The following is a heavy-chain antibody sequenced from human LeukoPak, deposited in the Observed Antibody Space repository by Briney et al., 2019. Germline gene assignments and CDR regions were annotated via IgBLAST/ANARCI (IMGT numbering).Heavy chain of an antibody. D-gene: IGHD6-13*01. CDR2: IYYSGST. V-gene: IGHV4-30-4*02. CDR3: ARSIGIAAAGSRYYFDY. J-gene: IGHJ4*02. Sequence: PSETLSLTCTVSGGSISSGDYYWSWIRQPPGKGLEWIGYIYYSGSTYYNPSLKSRVTISVDTSKNQFSLILSSVTAADTAVYYCARSIGIAAAGSRYYFDYWGQGTLVTVSS. CDR1: GGSISSGDYY.